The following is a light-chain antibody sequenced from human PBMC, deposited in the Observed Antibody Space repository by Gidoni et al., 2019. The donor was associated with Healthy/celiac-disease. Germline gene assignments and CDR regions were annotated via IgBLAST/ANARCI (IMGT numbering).Light chain of an antibody. J-gene: IGKJ1*01. CDR2: AAS. CDR1: QSISSY. Sequence: DIQMTQSPSSLSASVGDRVTITCRASQSISSYLNWYQQKPGKAPKLLIYAASSLQSGVPSRCSGSGSGTEFTLTISSLRPEDFATYYCQQSYITQWTFGQGTKVEIK. V-gene: IGKV1-39*01. CDR3: QQSYITQWT.